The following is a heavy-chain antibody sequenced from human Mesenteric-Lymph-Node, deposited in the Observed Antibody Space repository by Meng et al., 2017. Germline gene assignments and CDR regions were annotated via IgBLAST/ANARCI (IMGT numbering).Heavy chain of an antibody. Sequence: SETLSRTCSVSGGPANGYYWSWIRQPPGKGLDWLAYIHYNWNTKYNPSLASRVTISLDTPKNQFSLKLTSVTAADTAIYYCARGGAFVDYWGQGTLVTVSS. CDR2: IHYNWNT. V-gene: IGHV4-59*02. CDR3: ARGGAFVDY. J-gene: IGHJ4*02. CDR1: GGPANGYY. D-gene: IGHD3-16*01.